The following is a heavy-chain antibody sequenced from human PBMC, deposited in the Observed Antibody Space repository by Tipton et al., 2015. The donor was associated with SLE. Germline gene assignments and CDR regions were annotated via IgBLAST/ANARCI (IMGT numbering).Heavy chain of an antibody. J-gene: IGHJ4*02. CDR3: ARDLAARGGHYFDY. Sequence: TLSLTCTVSGYSISSGYYWGWIRQPPGKGLEWIGGIYHSVSTYYNPSLKSRVTISVDTSKNQFSLKMSSVTAADTAVYYCARDLAARGGHYFDYWGQGTLVTVSS. D-gene: IGHD6-6*01. CDR1: GYSISSGYY. CDR2: IYHSVST. V-gene: IGHV4-38-2*02.